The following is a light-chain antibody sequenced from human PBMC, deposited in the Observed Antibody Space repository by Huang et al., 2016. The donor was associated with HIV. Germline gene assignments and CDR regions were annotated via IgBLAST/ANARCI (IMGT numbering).Light chain of an antibody. CDR3: LQDHNYPRT. V-gene: IGKV1-6*01. CDR2: GAS. Sequence: AIQMTQSPSSLSASVGDRVTITCRASQGSTDYLAWYQQKPGKAHKLLISGASTLRSGVPSRFSGSGSGTDFTLTISSLQPEDYATYYCLQDHNYPRTFGQGTKVEI. J-gene: IGKJ1*01. CDR1: QGSTDY.